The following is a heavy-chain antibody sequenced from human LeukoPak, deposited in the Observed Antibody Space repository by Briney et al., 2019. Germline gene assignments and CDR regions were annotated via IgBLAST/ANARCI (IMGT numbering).Heavy chain of an antibody. CDR1: GFTFSTYG. J-gene: IGHJ6*03. V-gene: IGHV3-30*18. CDR2: ISYDGSNQ. Sequence: PGRSLRLSCAASGFTFSTYGMHWVRQAPGKGLEWVAVISYDGSNQYYADSVKGRFTISRDNSKNTLYLQMNSLRAEDTAVYYCAKEGFYCSGGSCYSFYYYYTDVWGKGTTVTVSS. D-gene: IGHD2-15*01. CDR3: AKEGFYCSGGSCYSFYYYYTDV.